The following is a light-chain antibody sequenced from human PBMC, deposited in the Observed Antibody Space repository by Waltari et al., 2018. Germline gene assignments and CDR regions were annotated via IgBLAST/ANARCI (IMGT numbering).Light chain of an antibody. CDR1: QSVLYSSNNKNY. CDR3: QEYYTQTFS. Sequence: DIVMTQSPDSLAVSLGERATINCKSSQSVLYSSNNKNYLAWYQQKPGQPPKLLIYWASSRESGVPDRFSGSGSGTDFTLTISSLQAEDVAVYCCQEYYTQTFSFGPGTKVDIK. CDR2: WAS. V-gene: IGKV4-1*01. J-gene: IGKJ3*01.